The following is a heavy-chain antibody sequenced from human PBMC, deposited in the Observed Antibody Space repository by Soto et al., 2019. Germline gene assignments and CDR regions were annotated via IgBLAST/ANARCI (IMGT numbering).Heavy chain of an antibody. Sequence: GASVKVSCKASGYTFTSYAMHWVRQAPGQRLEWMGWINAGNGNTKYSQKFQGRVTITRDTSASTAYMELSSLRSEDTAVYYCARSPGGSYYYAMDVWGQGTTVTVSS. CDR1: GYTFTSYA. V-gene: IGHV1-3*01. CDR3: ARSPGGSYYYAMDV. D-gene: IGHD3-10*01. CDR2: INAGNGNT. J-gene: IGHJ6*02.